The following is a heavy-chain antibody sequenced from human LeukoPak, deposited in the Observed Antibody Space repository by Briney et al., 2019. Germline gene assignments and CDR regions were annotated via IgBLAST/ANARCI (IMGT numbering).Heavy chain of an antibody. V-gene: IGHV4-30-4*08. J-gene: IGHJ6*03. CDR1: GGSISSGDYY. Sequence: SQTLSLTCTVSGGSISSGDYYWSWIRQPPGKGLEWIGYIYYSGSIYYNPSLKSRVTISVDTSKNQFSLKLSSVTAADTAVYYCARAPRDGSSWYYYYYMDVWGKGTTVTVSS. CDR3: ARAPRDGSSWYYYYYMDV. D-gene: IGHD6-13*01. CDR2: IYYSGSI.